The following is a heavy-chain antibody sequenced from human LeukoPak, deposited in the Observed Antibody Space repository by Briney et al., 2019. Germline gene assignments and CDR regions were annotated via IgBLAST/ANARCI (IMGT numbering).Heavy chain of an antibody. J-gene: IGHJ3*02. CDR2: VNTDGSST. V-gene: IGHV3-74*01. D-gene: IGHD2-2*01. Sequence: PGGSLRLSCAASGFTFSSYWMHWVRQAPGKGLVWVSRVNTDGSSTSYAGSVKGRFTISRDNAKNTLYLQMNSLRAEDTAVYFCARDYCSSTSCHAFDIWGQGTIVTVSS. CDR1: GFTFSSYW. CDR3: ARDYCSSTSCHAFDI.